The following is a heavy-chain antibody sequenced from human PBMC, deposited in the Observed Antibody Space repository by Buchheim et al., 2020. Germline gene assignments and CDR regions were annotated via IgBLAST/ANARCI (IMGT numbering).Heavy chain of an antibody. CDR3: ATNAVAGHEGY. CDR1: GFPFSIYT. Sequence: VQVVESGGGVVQPGRSLRLSCGASGFPFSIYTMNWVRQAPGKGLEWVAVISYDGKNKDCAESVKGRFTISRDNSKHTVDLEMNSLRGDDTAVYYCATNAVAGHEGYWGQGT. D-gene: IGHD6-19*01. CDR2: ISYDGKNK. J-gene: IGHJ4*03. V-gene: IGHV3-30*04.